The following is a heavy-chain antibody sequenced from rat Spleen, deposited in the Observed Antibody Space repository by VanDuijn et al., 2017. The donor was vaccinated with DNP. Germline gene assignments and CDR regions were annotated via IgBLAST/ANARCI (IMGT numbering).Heavy chain of an antibody. D-gene: IGHD1-9*01. Sequence: EVQLVESDGGLVQPGRSLKLSCAASGFTFSNYWMTWIRQAPGKGLEWVASISNAGDNIYYSDSVRGRFTISRDNAKSTLYLQMDSLRSEDTATYYCARHEGNTYYGYNLGDYVMDAWGQGASVTVSS. CDR3: ARHEGNTYYGYNLGDYVMDA. CDR2: ISNAGDNI. CDR1: GFTFSNYW. J-gene: IGHJ4*01. V-gene: IGHV5-31*01.